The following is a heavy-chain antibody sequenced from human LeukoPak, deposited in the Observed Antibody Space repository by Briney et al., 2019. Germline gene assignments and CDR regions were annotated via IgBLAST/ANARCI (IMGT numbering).Heavy chain of an antibody. CDR2: ISGSGSYI. Sequence: GGSLRLSCAASGFTFRNHAMNWVRQAPGKGLEWVSSISGSGSYIYFADSLKGRFTISRDNAKNSLFLQMNSLRAEDTAVYYCANEYFDYWGQGTLVTVSS. CDR1: GFTFRNHA. CDR3: ANEYFDY. V-gene: IGHV3-21*01. J-gene: IGHJ4*02.